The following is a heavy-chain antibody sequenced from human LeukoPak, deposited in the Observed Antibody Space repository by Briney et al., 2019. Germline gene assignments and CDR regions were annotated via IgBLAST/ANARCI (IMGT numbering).Heavy chain of an antibody. CDR3: GREGFSGGVDY. V-gene: IGHV3-74*01. CDR2: IKTDGSSS. D-gene: IGHD4-23*01. Sequence: SLSLSCAATQLTLSRYAMRWTRHAPGKGLVLVSHIKTDGSSSGYADSVKGRFTITRDNAKNTLYLQMNSLRAEDTAVYYCGREGFSGGVDYWGQGTLVTVSS. J-gene: IGHJ4*02. CDR1: QLTLSRYA.